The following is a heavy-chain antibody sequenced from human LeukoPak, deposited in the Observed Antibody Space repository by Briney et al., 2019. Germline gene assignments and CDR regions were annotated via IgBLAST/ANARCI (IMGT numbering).Heavy chain of an antibody. CDR3: AGGHWELLVYDY. J-gene: IGHJ4*02. CDR2: IYYSGST. V-gene: IGHV4-59*01. CDR1: GDSISSYY. D-gene: IGHD1-26*01. Sequence: SETLSLTCTVSGDSISSYYWSWIRQPPGKGLEWIGYIYYSGSTNYNPSLKSRVTISVDTSKNQFSLKLSSVTAADTAVYYCAGGHWELLVYDYWGQGTLVTVSS.